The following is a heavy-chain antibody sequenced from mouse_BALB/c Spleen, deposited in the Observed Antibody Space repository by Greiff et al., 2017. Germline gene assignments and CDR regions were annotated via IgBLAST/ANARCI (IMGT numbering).Heavy chain of an antibody. D-gene: IGHD2-2*01. J-gene: IGHJ3*01. CDR1: GFSLTSYG. CDR3: ARVGYDRGFAY. V-gene: IGHV2-9*02. CDR2: IWAGGST. Sequence: VNVVESGPGLVAPSQSLSITCTVSGFSLTSYGVHWVRQPPGKGLEWLGVIWAGGSTNYNSALMSRLSISKDNSKSQVFLKMNSLQTDDTAMYYCARVGYDRGFAYWGQGTLVTVSA.